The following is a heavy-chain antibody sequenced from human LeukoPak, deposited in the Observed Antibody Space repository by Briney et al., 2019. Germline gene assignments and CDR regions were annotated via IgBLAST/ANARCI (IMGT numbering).Heavy chain of an antibody. Sequence: GGTLRLSCAASGFTFRKHGMNWVRQPPGKGLEWVSGISSSGDITYYADSVKGRFTISRDNSKNTVYLEVISLTAEDTAVYYCAKDDAWIRFGEWSQGTLVTVS. CDR3: AKDDAWIRFGE. V-gene: IGHV3-23*01. J-gene: IGHJ4*02. CDR1: GFTFRKHG. D-gene: IGHD3-10*01. CDR2: ISSSGDIT.